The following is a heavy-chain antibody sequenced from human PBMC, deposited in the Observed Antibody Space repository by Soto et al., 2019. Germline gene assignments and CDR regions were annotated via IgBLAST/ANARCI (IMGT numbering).Heavy chain of an antibody. CDR3: ARCSSIAGLYYGMDV. V-gene: IGHV4-31*03. CDR1: GGSISSGGYY. J-gene: IGHJ6*02. CDR2: NYYSGIT. Sequence: QVQLQESGPGLVKPSQTLSLTCTVSGGSISSGGYYWTWIRQHPGKGLEWIGYNYYSGITYYNPSLKSRVTISLDTSKNLSSLKLSSVTAADTAVYYCARCSSIAGLYYGMDVWGQGTTVIVSS. D-gene: IGHD6-6*01.